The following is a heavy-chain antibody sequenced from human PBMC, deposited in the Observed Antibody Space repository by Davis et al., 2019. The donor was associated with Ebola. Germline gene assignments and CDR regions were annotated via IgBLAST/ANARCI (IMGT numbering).Heavy chain of an antibody. V-gene: IGHV3-74*01. CDR3: ARAYGYGGDY. CDR1: GFTFSSYW. CDR2: INNDGTGT. J-gene: IGHJ4*02. D-gene: IGHD4-23*01. Sequence: PGGSLRLSCAASGFTFSSYWMHWVRQAPGKGLVWVSRINNDGTGTNYADSVKGRFTISRDNAKNTLYLQMNSLRAEDTAVYYCARAYGYGGDYWGQGTLVIVSS.